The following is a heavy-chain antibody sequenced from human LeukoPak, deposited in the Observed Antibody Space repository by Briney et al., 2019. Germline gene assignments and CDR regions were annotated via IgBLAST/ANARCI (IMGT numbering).Heavy chain of an antibody. V-gene: IGHV4-59*01. CDR3: AKGGPEASAGLSWFDP. CDR2: TYYSGNP. Sequence: PSETLSLTCTVSGGSISNYYWYWMRQPPGKGLEWIAYTYYSGNPNYNPSLKSRATISVDTSKNQFSLKLSSVTAADTAVYYCAKGGPEASAGLSWFDPWGQEPWSPSPQ. D-gene: IGHD1-14*01. J-gene: IGHJ5*02. CDR1: GGSISNYY.